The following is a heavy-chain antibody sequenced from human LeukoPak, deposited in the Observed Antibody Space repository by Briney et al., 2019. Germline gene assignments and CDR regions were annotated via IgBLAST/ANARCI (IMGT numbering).Heavy chain of an antibody. CDR3: ARVQGSSGPGIFEY. CDR1: GFTFSNYW. D-gene: IGHD6-19*01. V-gene: IGHV3-7*01. CDR2: INQDGSEK. J-gene: IGHJ4*02. Sequence: GESLRLSCAASGFTFSNYWMSWVRQAPGQGLELVANINQDGSEKYYVDSVKGRFTISRDNARSSLYLQMNSLRVEDTAVYYCARVQGSSGPGIFEYWGQGTLVPVSS.